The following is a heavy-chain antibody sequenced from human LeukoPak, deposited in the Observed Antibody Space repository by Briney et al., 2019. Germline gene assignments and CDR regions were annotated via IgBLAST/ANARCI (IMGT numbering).Heavy chain of an antibody. D-gene: IGHD3-10*01. J-gene: IGHJ6*02. Sequence: PGGSLRLSCAASGFTFSSYSMNWVRQAPGKGLEWVSYISSSSSSTIYYADSVKGRFTISRDNAKNSLYLQMNSLRAEDTALYYCGKDISAGGMDVWGQGTTVTVSS. CDR2: ISSSSSSTI. V-gene: IGHV3-48*01. CDR3: GKDISAGGMDV. CDR1: GFTFSSYS.